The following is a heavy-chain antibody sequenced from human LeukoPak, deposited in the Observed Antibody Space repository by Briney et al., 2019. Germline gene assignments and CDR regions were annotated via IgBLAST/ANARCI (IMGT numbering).Heavy chain of an antibody. CDR3: ARGRDCSGGSCYWYFDY. D-gene: IGHD2-15*01. CDR2: ISSSGSYI. CDR1: GFTFSSYS. V-gene: IGHV3-21*01. Sequence: PGGSLRLSCAASGFTFSSYSMNWVRQAPGKGLEWVSSISSSGSYIYYADSVKGRFTISRDNAKNSLYLQVNSLRAEDTAVYYCARGRDCSGGSCYWYFDYWGQGTLVTVSS. J-gene: IGHJ4*02.